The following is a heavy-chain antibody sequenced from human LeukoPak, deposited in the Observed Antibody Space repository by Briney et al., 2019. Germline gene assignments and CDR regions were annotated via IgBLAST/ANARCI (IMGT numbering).Heavy chain of an antibody. CDR2: ISYDGSNK. J-gene: IGHJ4*02. CDR1: GFTFSSYG. V-gene: IGHV3-30*18. Sequence: GRSLRLSCAASGFTFSSYGMHWVRQAPGKGLEWVAVISYDGSNKYYADSVKGRFTNSRDNSKNTLYLQMNSLRAEDTAVYYCAKDIKLGGLDYWGQGTLVTVSS. D-gene: IGHD3-16*01. CDR3: AKDIKLGGLDY.